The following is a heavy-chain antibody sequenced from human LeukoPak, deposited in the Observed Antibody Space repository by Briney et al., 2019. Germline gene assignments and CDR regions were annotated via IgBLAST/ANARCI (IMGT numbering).Heavy chain of an antibody. Sequence: AGGSLRLSCAASGFTFSDYYMSWIRQAPGKGLEWVSYISSSSTYTNYADSVKGRFTISRDNAKNSLYLQMNSLRAEDTAVYYCARDKDSSSWYWYGTDVWGQGTTVTVSS. V-gene: IGHV3-11*05. CDR1: GFTFSDYY. J-gene: IGHJ6*02. D-gene: IGHD6-13*01. CDR3: ARDKDSSSWYWYGTDV. CDR2: ISSSSTYT.